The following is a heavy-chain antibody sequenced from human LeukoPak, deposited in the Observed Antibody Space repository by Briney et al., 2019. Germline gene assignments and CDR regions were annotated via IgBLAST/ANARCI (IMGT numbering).Heavy chain of an antibody. Sequence: PGGSLRLSCAASGFTFSSYVMRWVRQAPGKGLEWVSAISGSGGGTYYADSVKGRFTISRDNSKNTLYLQTNSLRAEDTAVYYCARRGSAGTYYIDYWGQGTLVTVSS. D-gene: IGHD6-13*01. CDR3: ARRGSAGTYYIDY. CDR2: ISGSGGGT. J-gene: IGHJ4*02. CDR1: GFTFSSYV. V-gene: IGHV3-23*01.